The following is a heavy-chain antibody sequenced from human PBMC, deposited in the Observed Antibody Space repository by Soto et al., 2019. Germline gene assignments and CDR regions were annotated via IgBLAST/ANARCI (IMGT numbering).Heavy chain of an antibody. J-gene: IGHJ6*02. D-gene: IGHD5-12*01. CDR3: ARDLIVATGPVFYYYGMDF. CDR2: IYHSGST. CDR1: GYSISSGYY. V-gene: IGHV4-38-2*02. Sequence: PSETLSLTCAVSGYSISSGYYWGWIRQPPGKGLEWIGSIYHSGSTYYNPSLKSRVTMSVDTSKNQFSLKLSSVTAADTAVYYCARDLIVATGPVFYYYGMDFWGQGTTVT.